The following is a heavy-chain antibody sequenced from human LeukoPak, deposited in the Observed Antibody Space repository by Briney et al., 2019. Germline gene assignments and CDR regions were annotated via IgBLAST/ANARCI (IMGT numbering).Heavy chain of an antibody. CDR1: GGSISSYY. CDR2: IYYSGST. D-gene: IGHD2-15*01. J-gene: IGHJ5*02. Sequence: SETLSLTCTVSGGSISSYYWSWIRQPPGKGLEWIGYIYYSGSTNYNPSLKSRVTMSVDTSKKQFSLKLSSVTAADTAVYYCARDICSGSSCPRGWFDPWGQGTLVTVSS. CDR3: ARDICSGSSCPRGWFDP. V-gene: IGHV4-59*12.